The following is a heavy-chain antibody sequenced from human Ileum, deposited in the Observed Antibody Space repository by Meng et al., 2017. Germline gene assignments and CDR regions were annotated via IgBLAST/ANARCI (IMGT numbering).Heavy chain of an antibody. J-gene: IGHJ4*02. CDR2: AST. V-gene: IGHV4-61*08. Sequence: QVQQQESGPGLVRPSETLSCNCTVSGGSVSSAGYQWGWIRQPPGKGLEWIGYASTNYNPSLKSRVTISLDTSKNQFSLKLSSVTAADTAVYYCARDHWGSLDYWGQGILVTVSS. CDR1: GGSVSSAGYQ. CDR3: ARDHWGSLDY. D-gene: IGHD7-27*01.